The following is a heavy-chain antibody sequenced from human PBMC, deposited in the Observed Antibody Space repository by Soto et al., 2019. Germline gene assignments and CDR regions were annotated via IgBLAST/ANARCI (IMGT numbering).Heavy chain of an antibody. D-gene: IGHD2-15*01. V-gene: IGHV3-15*07. CDR3: TTDSRTPLPETRFAS. J-gene: IGHJ5*01. Sequence: EVQLVESGGGLVKPGGSLRLSCAASGFPFNNAWINWVRQVPGKGLEWVGRVKSKADGGSGDYAAPVKGRFVVSRDDSKKILYQKINTLKIENTGVYYCTTDSRTPLPETRFASWAHEPQVTVSP. CDR1: GFPFNNAW. CDR2: VKSKADGGSG.